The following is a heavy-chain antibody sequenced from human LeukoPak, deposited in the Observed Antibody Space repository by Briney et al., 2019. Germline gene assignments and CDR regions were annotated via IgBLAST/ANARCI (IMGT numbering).Heavy chain of an antibody. CDR3: ARDWEAAAGRYFFDY. D-gene: IGHD6-13*01. CDR2: IYYSGST. J-gene: IGHJ4*02. V-gene: IGHV4-39*07. CDR1: GGSISTSSYY. Sequence: PSETLSLTCTVSGGSISTSSYYWGWIRQPPGKGLEWIGIIYYSGSTYYNPSLKSRVTISVDTSKNQFSLKLSSVTAADTAVYYCARDWEAAAGRYFFDYWGQGTVVTVSS.